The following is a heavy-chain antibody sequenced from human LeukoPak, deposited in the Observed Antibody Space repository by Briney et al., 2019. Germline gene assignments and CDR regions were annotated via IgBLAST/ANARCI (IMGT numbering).Heavy chain of an antibody. CDR3: TRVPVTMVRGVIQATDY. Sequence: GGSLRLSCTASGFTFGDYAMSWVRQAPGKGLEWVGFIRSKAYGETTEYAASVKGRFTISRDDSKSIAYLQMNSLKTEDTAVYYCTRVPVTMVRGVIQATDYWGQGTLVTVSS. CDR1: GFTFGDYA. J-gene: IGHJ4*02. CDR2: IRSKAYGETT. D-gene: IGHD3-10*01. V-gene: IGHV3-49*04.